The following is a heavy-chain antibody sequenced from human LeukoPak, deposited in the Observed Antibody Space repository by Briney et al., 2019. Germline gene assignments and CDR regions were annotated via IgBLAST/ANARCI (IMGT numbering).Heavy chain of an antibody. CDR3: ARVGILTGYFFSDY. J-gene: IGHJ4*02. Sequence: ASVKVSCKASGYTFTSYAIIWVRQAPGQGLEWMGWISGYNGNTNYAQKLHGRVIMTTDTSTSTAYMELRSLRSDDTAVYYCARVGILTGYFFSDYWGQGTLVTVSS. CDR1: GYTFTSYA. V-gene: IGHV1-18*01. CDR2: ISGYNGNT. D-gene: IGHD3-9*01.